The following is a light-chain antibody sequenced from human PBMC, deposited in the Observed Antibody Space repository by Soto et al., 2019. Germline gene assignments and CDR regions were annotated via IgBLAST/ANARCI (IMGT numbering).Light chain of an antibody. J-gene: IGKJ1*01. CDR1: QGISSY. Sequence: IQMTESPSSGSASLGERVTITCRASQGISSYLAWYQQKPGKDPKLLIYAASTLQSGVPSRFSGSGSGTDFTLTISCLQSEDFATYYCQQYYIYPRPFGQGTKVDIK. V-gene: IGKV1-8*01. CDR3: QQYYIYPRP. CDR2: AAS.